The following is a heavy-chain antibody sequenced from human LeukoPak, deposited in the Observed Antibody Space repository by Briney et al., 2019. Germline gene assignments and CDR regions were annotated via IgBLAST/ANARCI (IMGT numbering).Heavy chain of an antibody. V-gene: IGHV1-2*02. CDR3: ARGRGYSRGTFDY. Sequence: ASVKVSCKASGYTFTGYYIHWVRQPPGQGLEWMGWINPNSGGTNYAQTFQGRVTMTRDTSIGTGYMELSRLRSDDTAVYYCARGRGYSRGTFDYWGQGSLVAASS. J-gene: IGHJ4*02. CDR1: GYTFTGYY. D-gene: IGHD5-18*01. CDR2: INPNSGGT.